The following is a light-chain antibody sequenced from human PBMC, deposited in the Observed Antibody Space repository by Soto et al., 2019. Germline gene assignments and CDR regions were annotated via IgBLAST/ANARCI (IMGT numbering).Light chain of an antibody. CDR3: CSDAGQLEV. CDR2: DVS. Sequence: QSALTQPRSVSGSPGQSVTISCTGTSSDVGGYNYVSWYQQHPGKAPKLMIYDVSKRPSGVPDRFSGSKSGNTASLTISGLQAEDEADYYCCSDAGQLEVFGGGTKVTVL. J-gene: IGLJ2*01. CDR1: SSDVGGYNY. V-gene: IGLV2-11*01.